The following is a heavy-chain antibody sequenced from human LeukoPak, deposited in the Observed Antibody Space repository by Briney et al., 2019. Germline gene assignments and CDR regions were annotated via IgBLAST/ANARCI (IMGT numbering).Heavy chain of an antibody. Sequence: GGSLRLSCAASGFTFSTYCMHWVRQAPGKGPMWVSRICPDGTVTNYADSVKARFIISRDNARDTVYLQMNSLRVEDTAVYYCVRDFRSADYWGQGTLVTVSS. CDR2: ICPDGTVT. V-gene: IGHV3-74*01. CDR1: GFTFSTYC. CDR3: VRDFRSADY. J-gene: IGHJ4*02.